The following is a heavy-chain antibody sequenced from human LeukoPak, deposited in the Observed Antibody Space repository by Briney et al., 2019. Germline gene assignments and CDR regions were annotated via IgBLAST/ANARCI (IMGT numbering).Heavy chain of an antibody. CDR2: IYYSGST. CDR1: GGSVSSSSYY. CDR3: ARDPATDSLNAFDI. V-gene: IGHV4-61*01. J-gene: IGHJ3*02. D-gene: IGHD2-15*01. Sequence: SETLSLTCTVSGGSVSSSSYYWAWIRQPPGKGLEWIGYIYYSGSTNYNPSLKSRVTISVDTSKNQFSLKLSSVTAADTAVYYCARDPATDSLNAFDIWGQGTIVTVSS.